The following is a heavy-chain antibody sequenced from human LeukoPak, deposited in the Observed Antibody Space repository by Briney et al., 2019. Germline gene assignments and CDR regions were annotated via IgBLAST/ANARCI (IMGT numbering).Heavy chain of an antibody. CDR3: LRSTHSSADY. CDR1: GFTFSGYL. D-gene: IGHD6-19*01. Sequence: GGSLRLSCAASGFTFSGYLMSWVRQAPGKGLEWVAHINPDGNDKHHEDSVKGRFTISRDNALNSLSLHMSSLRAEDTAVYYCLRSTHSSADYWGQRSLVTVSS. J-gene: IGHJ4*02. CDR2: INPDGNDK. V-gene: IGHV3-7*01.